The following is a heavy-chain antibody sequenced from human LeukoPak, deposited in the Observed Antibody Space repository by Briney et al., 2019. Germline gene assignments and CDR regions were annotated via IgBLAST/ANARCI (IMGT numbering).Heavy chain of an antibody. Sequence: GGSLRLSCAASGFTFSSFWISWVRQAPGKGLEWVANIRKDGSLQYYVDSVEGRFTISRDNAKNSLYLQMNTLRADDTAVYYCTRVSGGYDMSDYWGQGTLVTVSS. D-gene: IGHD3-9*01. V-gene: IGHV3-7*03. CDR1: GFTFSSFW. CDR2: IRKDGSLQ. J-gene: IGHJ4*02. CDR3: TRVSGGYDMSDY.